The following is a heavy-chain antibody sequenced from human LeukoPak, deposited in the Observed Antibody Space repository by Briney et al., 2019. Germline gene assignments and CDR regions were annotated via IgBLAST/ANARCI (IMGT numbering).Heavy chain of an antibody. CDR2: INRDGSST. Sequence: GGLRLSCAASGIIFSNYWMHWVRQAPGKGLVWVSRINRDGSSTSYAASVKGRFTISIDNAKNTLYLQMNSLRAEHTAVYYCARGGGYSYGAFDSWGQGTPVTVSS. CDR3: ARGGGYSYGAFDS. D-gene: IGHD5-18*01. J-gene: IGHJ4*02. CDR1: GIIFSNYW. V-gene: IGHV3-74*01.